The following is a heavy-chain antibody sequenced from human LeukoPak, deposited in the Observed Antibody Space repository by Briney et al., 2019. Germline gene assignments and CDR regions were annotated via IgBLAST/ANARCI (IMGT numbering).Heavy chain of an antibody. CDR3: VRDGWFDY. J-gene: IGHJ4*02. D-gene: IGHD6-19*01. CDR2: INSGGSST. CDR1: GFTFSSYG. V-gene: IGHV3-74*01. Sequence: PGGSLRLSCVASGFTFSSYGMHWVRQAPGKGLVWVSTINSGGSSTNYADSVKGRFTISRDNAKNTLYLQMNSLRVEDTAVYYCVRDGWFDYWGQGTLVTVSS.